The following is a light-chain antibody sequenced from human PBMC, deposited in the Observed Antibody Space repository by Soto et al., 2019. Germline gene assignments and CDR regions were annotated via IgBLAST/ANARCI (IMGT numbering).Light chain of an antibody. CDR2: GAS. J-gene: IGKJ3*01. CDR3: QQYGNAPFT. CDR1: HSISTN. Sequence: EIIMTQSPATLSVSPGEGATLSCRTSHSISTNLAWYQHKRGQSPRLLVYGASTRATGVPARFSGSGSGAEFTLSISSLQSEDFAVYYCQQYGNAPFTFGPGTKVDIK. V-gene: IGKV3-15*01.